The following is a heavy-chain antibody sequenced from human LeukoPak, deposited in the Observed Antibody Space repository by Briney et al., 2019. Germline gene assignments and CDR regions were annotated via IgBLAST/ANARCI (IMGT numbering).Heavy chain of an antibody. CDR2: IYYSGST. Sequence: SETLSLTCTVSGGSISSYHWCWIRQPPGKGLECMGYIYYSGSTNYNPSLKSRVTISVDTSKNQFSLKLSSVTAADTAVYYCARRYCTGGTCYSDRGAFDIWGQGTMVTVSS. CDR1: GGSISSYH. D-gene: IGHD2-15*01. J-gene: IGHJ3*02. CDR3: ARRYCTGGTCYSDRGAFDI. V-gene: IGHV4-59*01.